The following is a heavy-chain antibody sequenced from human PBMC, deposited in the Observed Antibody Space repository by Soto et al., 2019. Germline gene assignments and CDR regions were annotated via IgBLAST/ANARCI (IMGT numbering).Heavy chain of an antibody. D-gene: IGHD3-22*01. V-gene: IGHV1-18*01. CDR2: ITTDKGKT. Sequence: ASVKVSCKTSGYTFTNYGISWVRQAPGQGLEWMGWITTDKGKTTYAQKFQGRVTMTTDTSTSTAYMELRSLRSDDTAMYYCARGGYYDSSGSRNYHYYGMNVWGQGTTVTVSS. CDR3: ARGGYYDSSGSRNYHYYGMNV. J-gene: IGHJ6*02. CDR1: GYTFTNYG.